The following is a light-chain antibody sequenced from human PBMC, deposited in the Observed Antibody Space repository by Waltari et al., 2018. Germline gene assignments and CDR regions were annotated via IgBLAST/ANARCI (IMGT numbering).Light chain of an antibody. V-gene: IGLV1-44*01. CDR2: RSD. CDR3: ASWDDSLNGHWV. Sequence: QSVLPQPPSASGTPGQRVTISCSGSASNIGGNLVNWYQQFPGKAPKLLIYRSDLRPSGVPDRFSGSKSGTSASLAISGLQSEDEADYFCASWDDSLNGHWVFGGGTKVTVL. J-gene: IGLJ3*02. CDR1: ASNIGGNL.